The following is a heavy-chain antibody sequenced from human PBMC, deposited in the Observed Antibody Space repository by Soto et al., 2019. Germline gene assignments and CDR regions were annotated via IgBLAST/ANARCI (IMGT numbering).Heavy chain of an antibody. Sequence: PGGSLRLSCAASGFTFSNYAMSWVRQAPGKGLEWVPTLSATRGSTYYADSVKGRFTMSRDNSKNTLYLQMNSLRAEDTAVYYCGKGLNYCCYWGPGTLLTGST. CDR1: GFTFSNYA. D-gene: IGHD2-21*02. CDR3: GKGLNYCCY. J-gene: IGHJ4*02. CDR2: LSATRGST. V-gene: IGHV3-23*01.